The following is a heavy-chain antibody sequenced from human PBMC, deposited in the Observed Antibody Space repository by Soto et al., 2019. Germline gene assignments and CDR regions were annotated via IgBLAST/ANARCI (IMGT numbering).Heavy chain of an antibody. Sequence: PGGSLRLSCAASGFTFSSYAMHWVRQAPGKGLEYASAISSNGGSTYYANSVKGRFTISRDNSKNTLYLQMGSLRAEDMAVYYCAREAASVGYYYYMDVWGKGTTVTVSS. CDR1: GFTFSSYA. V-gene: IGHV3-64*01. J-gene: IGHJ6*03. CDR3: AREAASVGYYYYMDV. D-gene: IGHD1-26*01. CDR2: ISSNGGST.